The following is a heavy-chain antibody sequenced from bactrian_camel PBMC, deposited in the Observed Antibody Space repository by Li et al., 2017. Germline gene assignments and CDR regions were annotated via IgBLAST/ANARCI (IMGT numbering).Heavy chain of an antibody. CDR1: GFAFRAAS. V-gene: IGHV3-2*01. CDR2: IENYGPNT. Sequence: HVQLVESGGGSVQAGGSLRLSCTASGFAFRAASITWVRQAPGKGLEWVSDIENYGPNTYYADSVKGRFTVSKDDAKNTLYLHMNSLKPEDSAMYYCAADSRSQLCTSVYNVPYYSYSGQGTQVTV. CDR3: AADSRSQLCTSVYNVPYYSY. D-gene: IGHD1*01. J-gene: IGHJ4*01.